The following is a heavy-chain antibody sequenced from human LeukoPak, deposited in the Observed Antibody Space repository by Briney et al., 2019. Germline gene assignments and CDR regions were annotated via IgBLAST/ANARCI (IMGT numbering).Heavy chain of an antibody. Sequence: PGKSLRLSCAASGFSFSTYGIHWVRQALGKGLEWVAVMWYDGSKDYYADSVKGRFTISRDTSKNTLYLQMNTLRAEDTAVYYCAKDRETYEYTFDYWGQGTLVTVSS. J-gene: IGHJ4*02. CDR1: GFSFSTYG. CDR3: AKDRETYEYTFDY. V-gene: IGHV3-33*06. D-gene: IGHD6-6*01. CDR2: MWYDGSKD.